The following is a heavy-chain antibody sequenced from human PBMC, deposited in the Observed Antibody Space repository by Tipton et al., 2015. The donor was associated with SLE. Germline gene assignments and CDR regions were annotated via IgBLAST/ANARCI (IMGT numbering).Heavy chain of an antibody. CDR3: AKDRRYDPQAFEI. D-gene: IGHD3-22*01. J-gene: IGHJ3*02. Sequence: LRLSCAVSRASFSGYFWTWIRQSPGKGLEWIGYIYYSGSTNYNPSLKSRITISLDTTKNQFSLKLASVTAADTAVYYCAKDRRYDPQAFEIWGQGTMVTVSS. CDR1: RASFSGYF. CDR2: IYYSGST. V-gene: IGHV4-59*01.